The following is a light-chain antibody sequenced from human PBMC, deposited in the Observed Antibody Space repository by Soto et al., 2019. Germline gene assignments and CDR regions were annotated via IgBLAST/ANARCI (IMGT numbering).Light chain of an antibody. CDR3: QQYGSSPRT. J-gene: IGKJ5*01. CDR1: HSVSSNY. CDR2: GAS. V-gene: IGKV3-20*01. Sequence: ILLTQSAGTLTLSPGERATLSCRGCHSVSSNYLAWYQQKPGQAPRVLIYGASSRTTGIPDRFSGSGSGTDFTLTISRLEPEDFAVYYCQQYGSSPRTFGQGRRLEV.